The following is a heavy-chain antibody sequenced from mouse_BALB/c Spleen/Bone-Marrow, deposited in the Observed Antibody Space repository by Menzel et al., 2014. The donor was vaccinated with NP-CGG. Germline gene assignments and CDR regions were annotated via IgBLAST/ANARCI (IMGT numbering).Heavy chain of an antibody. CDR2: IHPRSGGT. Sequence: QVQLKHSGAELVRPGASVKLSCKALGYTFTDYEIHWVKQTPVHGLEWIGAIHPRSGGTAYNQKFKGKATLTADKSSSIAYMELSSLTSEDSAVYYCTRDGDGHYPYTLDNWGQGTSVTVSS. J-gene: IGHJ4*01. D-gene: IGHD2-3*01. CDR1: GYTFTDYE. CDR3: TRDGDGHYPYTLDN. V-gene: IGHV1-15*01.